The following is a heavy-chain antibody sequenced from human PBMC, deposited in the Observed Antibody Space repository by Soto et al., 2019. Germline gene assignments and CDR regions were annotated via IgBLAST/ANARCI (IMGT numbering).Heavy chain of an antibody. CDR1: GGSVSTGVHY. J-gene: IGHJ2*01. Sequence: QVQLQESGPGLVKPSETLSLTCTVSVSGGSVSTGVHYWSWIRQPPGKGLEWIGYIYYSGSTNYTPSLKSRFTISVDTSKNQFSLKLTSMTAADTAVYYCARGYSPSWYWFERWGRGTLVTVSS. CDR2: IYYSGST. CDR3: ARGYSPSWYWFER. D-gene: IGHD6-13*01. V-gene: IGHV4-61*08.